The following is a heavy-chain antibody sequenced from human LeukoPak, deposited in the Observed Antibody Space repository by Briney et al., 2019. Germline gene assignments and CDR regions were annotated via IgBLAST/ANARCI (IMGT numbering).Heavy chain of an antibody. J-gene: IGHJ3*02. V-gene: IGHV1-69-2*01. CDR3: ATGIVGATVGGDAFDI. CDR1: GYTFTDYY. D-gene: IGHD1-26*01. Sequence: ASVKVSCKVSGYTFTDYYMHWVQQAPGKGLEWMGLDDPEDGETIYAEKFQGRVTITADTSTDTAYMELSSLRSEDTAVYYCATGIVGATVGGDAFDIWGQGTMVTVSS. CDR2: DDPEDGET.